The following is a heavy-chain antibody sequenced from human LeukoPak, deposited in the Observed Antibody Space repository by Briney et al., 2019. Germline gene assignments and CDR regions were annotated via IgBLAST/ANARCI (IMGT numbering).Heavy chain of an antibody. CDR3: ARGSGSGWPLDF. D-gene: IGHD6-19*01. Sequence: GGSLRLSCAASGFTASSNFMSWVRQAPGKGLQWVSIIYSGGSTDYAASVRGRFSVSRDSSKNTLSLQMNSLRADDTAVYYCARGSGSGWPLDFWGQGTLVTVSS. CDR2: IYSGGST. V-gene: IGHV3-53*01. CDR1: GFTASSNF. J-gene: IGHJ4*02.